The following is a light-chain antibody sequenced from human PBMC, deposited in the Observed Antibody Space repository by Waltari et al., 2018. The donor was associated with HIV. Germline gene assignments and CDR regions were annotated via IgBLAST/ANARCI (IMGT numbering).Light chain of an antibody. J-gene: IGKJ4*01. CDR3: QQYHHWPPLT. Sequence: TQSPATISVSPGGRVTVSCRASQNVDDKLAWYQQKPGQSPRLLIYHSSVRAAGVPTRFGGAGSATNFTLTITSLQSEDFALYFCQQYHHWPPLTFGGG. V-gene: IGKV3D-15*01. CDR2: HSS. CDR1: QNVDDK.